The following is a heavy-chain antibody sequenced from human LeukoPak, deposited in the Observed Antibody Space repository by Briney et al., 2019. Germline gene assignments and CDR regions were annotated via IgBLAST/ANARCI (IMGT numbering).Heavy chain of an antibody. CDR2: ISSSGSTI. D-gene: IGHD2-2*01. CDR3: VRDSGGSSWSPPLDY. CDR1: GFTFSDHY. J-gene: IGHJ4*02. Sequence: GGSLRLSCAASGFTFSDHYMSWIRQAPGKGLEWVSYISSSGSTIYYADSVKGRFTISRDNANNSLYLHMNSLRLEDTAIYYCVRDSGGSSWSPPLDYWGQGILVTVSS. V-gene: IGHV3-11*04.